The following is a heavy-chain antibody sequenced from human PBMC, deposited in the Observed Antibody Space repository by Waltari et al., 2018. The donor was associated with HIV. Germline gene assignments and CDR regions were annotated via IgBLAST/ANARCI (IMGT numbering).Heavy chain of an antibody. V-gene: IGHV3-23*01. Sequence: EEQLLESGVDLQKHEEHLKITKAASAFIFSRNARSWVRQAPGRGLEWVSSINGGTTGTFYAYSVKGRFTISRDSSKNTLYLQMNSLRAEDTAVYYCAKDRSYDSSGYFDYWGEGTLVTVSS. CDR2: INGGTTGT. D-gene: IGHD3-22*01. CDR1: AFIFSRNA. J-gene: IGHJ4*02. CDR3: AKDRSYDSSGYFDY.